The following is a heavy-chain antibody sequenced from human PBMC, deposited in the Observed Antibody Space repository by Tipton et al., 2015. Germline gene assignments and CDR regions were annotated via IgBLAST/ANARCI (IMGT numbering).Heavy chain of an antibody. CDR3: ARASIIQGYYHDSSRYYLFNS. CDR2: IFHRGDT. J-gene: IGHJ1*01. Sequence: TLSLTCDVSGYSISSGYYWGWIRQPPGKGLEWIGSIFHRGDTNYNPSLKSRVTISVDTSKNQFSLKVNSVTAADTAVYYCARASIIQGYYHDSSRYYLFNSWGQGTLVTVSS. D-gene: IGHD3-22*01. V-gene: IGHV4-38-2*01. CDR1: GYSISSGYY.